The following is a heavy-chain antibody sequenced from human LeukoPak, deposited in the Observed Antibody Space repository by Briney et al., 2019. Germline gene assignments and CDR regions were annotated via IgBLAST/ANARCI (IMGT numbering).Heavy chain of an antibody. J-gene: IGHJ4*02. CDR3: ARGLYYDSSGYYGYYFDY. CDR2: IYYSGSN. D-gene: IGHD3-22*01. CDR1: GGSISSGDYY. Sequence: SQTLSLTCTVSGGSISSGDYYWSWLRQPPGKGLEWLGYIYYSGSNYYNPSLKSPVTISVDTYKNQFSQKPSSVTAADTAVYYCARGLYYDSSGYYGYYFDYWGQGTLVTVSS. V-gene: IGHV4-30-4*01.